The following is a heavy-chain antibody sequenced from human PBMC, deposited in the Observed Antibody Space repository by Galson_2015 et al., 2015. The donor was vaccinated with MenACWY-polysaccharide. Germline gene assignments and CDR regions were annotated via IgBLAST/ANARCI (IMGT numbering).Heavy chain of an antibody. V-gene: IGHV3-33*05. Sequence: SLRLSCAASGSRFSGSGMHWVRQAPGKGLEWVAVIQNDGSEIVYADSVKGRFTISRDNSKNTVFLEMNTLGAEDTAVYYCAREGSRIVFHAFDTWGQGTMVTVSS. D-gene: IGHD2-15*01. J-gene: IGHJ3*02. CDR2: IQNDGSEI. CDR3: AREGSRIVFHAFDT. CDR1: GSRFSGSG.